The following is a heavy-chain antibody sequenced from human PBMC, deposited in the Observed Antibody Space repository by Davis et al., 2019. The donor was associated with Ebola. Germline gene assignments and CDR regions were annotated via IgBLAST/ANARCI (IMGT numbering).Heavy chain of an antibody. J-gene: IGHJ3*01. CDR1: GFTFSSYG. Sequence: GGSLRLSCAASGFTFSSYGMHWVRQAPGKGLEWVAVIWYDGGTKYYADSVKGRFTISRDNSRNTLYLQMNGLRVEDTAIYYCAKDTSNIWFDVWGQGTMVTVSS. V-gene: IGHV3-33*06. D-gene: IGHD1-26*01. CDR2: IWYDGGTK. CDR3: AKDTSNIWFDV.